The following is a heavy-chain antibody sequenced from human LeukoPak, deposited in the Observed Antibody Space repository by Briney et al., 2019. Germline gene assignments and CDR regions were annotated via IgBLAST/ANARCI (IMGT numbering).Heavy chain of an antibody. CDR3: ASEEYYYDSSGYYYKNGYDY. CDR1: GFPFSSYS. CDR2: ISSSSSYI. V-gene: IGHV3-21*01. J-gene: IGHJ4*02. D-gene: IGHD3-22*01. Sequence: GGSLRLSCAASGFPFSSYSVNWVRQAPGKGLEWVSSISSSSSYIYYADSVKGRFTISRDNAKNSLYLQMNSLRAEDTAVYYCASEEYYYDSSGYYYKNGYDYWGQGTLVTVSS.